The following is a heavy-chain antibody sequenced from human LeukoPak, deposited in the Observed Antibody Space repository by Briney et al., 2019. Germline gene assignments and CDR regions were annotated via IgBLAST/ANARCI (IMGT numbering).Heavy chain of an antibody. D-gene: IGHD4-17*01. Sequence: GGSLRLSCTVSGFTFSNYAMTWVRQAPGKGLEWVSSIRGSDGGTHYAGSVKGRFTISRDNSKNTLFLQMNSLRGEYTAIYYCARDPNGDYIGAFDMGGPGTMVTVSS. CDR2: IRGSDGGT. V-gene: IGHV3-23*01. J-gene: IGHJ3*02. CDR3: ARDPNGDYIGAFDM. CDR1: GFTFSNYA.